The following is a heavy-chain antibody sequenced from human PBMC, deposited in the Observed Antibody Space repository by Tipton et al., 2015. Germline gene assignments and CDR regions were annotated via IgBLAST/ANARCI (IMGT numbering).Heavy chain of an antibody. D-gene: IGHD3-10*01. Sequence: TLSLTCIVSGGSVSSGSYYWSWIRQPPGKGLEWIGYVYYSGSTNYNPSLQSRVTVSLDRSKNQFSLRLSSVTTADTAVYYCATGQDRFGNHYWGQGTLVSVSS. CDR1: GGSVSSGSYY. CDR2: VYYSGST. CDR3: ATGQDRFGNHY. V-gene: IGHV4-61*01. J-gene: IGHJ4*02.